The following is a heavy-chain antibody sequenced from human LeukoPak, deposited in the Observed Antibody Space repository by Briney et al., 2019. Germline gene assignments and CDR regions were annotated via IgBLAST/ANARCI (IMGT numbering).Heavy chain of an antibody. Sequence: GGSLRLSCAASGFTFSSYGMHWVRQAPGKGLEWVAVIWYDGSNKYYADSVKGRFTISRDNSENTLYLQMSSLRVEDTAVYHCARVSPGYGGWQGYFEYWGQGTLVTVSS. V-gene: IGHV3-33*01. CDR2: IWYDGSNK. CDR1: GFTFSSYG. D-gene: IGHD4-23*01. CDR3: ARVSPGYGGWQGYFEY. J-gene: IGHJ4*02.